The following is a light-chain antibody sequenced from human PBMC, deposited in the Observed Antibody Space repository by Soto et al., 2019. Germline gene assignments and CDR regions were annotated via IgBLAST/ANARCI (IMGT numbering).Light chain of an antibody. V-gene: IGKV1-39*01. Sequence: DIQMTQSPSSLSASVGDRVTIRCRASQSITTYLNWYQQMPGKAPKLLIYAASSLQSGVPSRFSGSGSGTDFTLTISSLQPEDFATYYCQQTYSRVWTFGQGTKVEVK. CDR3: QQTYSRVWT. J-gene: IGKJ1*01. CDR1: QSITTY. CDR2: AAS.